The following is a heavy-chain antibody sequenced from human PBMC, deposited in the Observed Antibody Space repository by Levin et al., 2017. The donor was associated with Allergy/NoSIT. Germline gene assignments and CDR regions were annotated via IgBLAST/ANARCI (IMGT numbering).Heavy chain of an antibody. CDR1: GFTFSSYA. J-gene: IGHJ3*02. V-gene: IGHV3-30-3*01. CDR2: ISYDGSNK. CDR3: ASEKNDWNDEGNDAFDI. Sequence: GESLKISCAASGFTFSSYAMHWVRQAPGKGLEWVAVISYDGSNKYYADSVKGRFTISRDNSKNTLYLQMNSLRAEDTAVYYCASEKNDWNDEGNDAFDIWGQGTMVTVSS. D-gene: IGHD1-1*01.